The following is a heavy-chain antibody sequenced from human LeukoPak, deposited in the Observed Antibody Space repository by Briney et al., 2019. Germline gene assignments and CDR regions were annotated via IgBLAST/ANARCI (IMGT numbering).Heavy chain of an antibody. CDR2: IHYSGST. V-gene: IGHV4-39*01. D-gene: IGHD3-10*01. Sequence: SETLSLTCTVSGGSISSSSYYWGWIRQPPGKGLEWIGSIHYSGSTYYNPSLKSRVTISVDTSKNQFSLKLSSVTAADTAVYYCARRKVRINMVLGKEYNWFDPWGQGTLVTVSS. CDR1: GGSISSSSYY. J-gene: IGHJ5*02. CDR3: ARRKVRINMVLGKEYNWFDP.